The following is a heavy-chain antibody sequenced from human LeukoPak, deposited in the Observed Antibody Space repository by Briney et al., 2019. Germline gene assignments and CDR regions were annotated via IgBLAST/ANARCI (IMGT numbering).Heavy chain of an antibody. Sequence: GGSLRLSCGGSGFTFSNYWMSWVRQAPGKGLEWVANIKQDGSEKYYVDSVKGRFTISRDNAKNSLYLQMNSLRAEDTAVYYCARGGEIAVAGTVYYYYAMDVWGQGTTVTVSS. CDR1: GFTFSNYW. CDR3: ARGGEIAVAGTVYYYYAMDV. CDR2: IKQDGSEK. D-gene: IGHD6-19*01. V-gene: IGHV3-7*01. J-gene: IGHJ6*02.